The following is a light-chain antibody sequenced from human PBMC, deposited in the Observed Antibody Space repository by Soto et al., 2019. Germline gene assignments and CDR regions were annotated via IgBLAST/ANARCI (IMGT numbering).Light chain of an antibody. V-gene: IGLV1-51*02. CDR3: EVWDSSLSAGV. CDR2: EDN. Sequence: QSVLTQPPSVSAAPGQKVTFSCSGSSSNIGNYYVSWYQLLPGTAPKLFIFEDNKRPSGIPDRFSGSKSGTSATLAITGLQTGDEAEYYCEVWDSSLSAGVFGEGTQVTVL. CDR1: SSNIGNYY. J-gene: IGLJ2*01.